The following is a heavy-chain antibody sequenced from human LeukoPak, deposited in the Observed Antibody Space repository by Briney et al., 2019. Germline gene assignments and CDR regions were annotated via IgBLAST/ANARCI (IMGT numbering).Heavy chain of an antibody. D-gene: IGHD2-2*01. CDR2: ISSSSSTI. CDR3: ARDPGYQLLANWFDP. CDR1: GFTFSSYS. J-gene: IGHJ5*02. V-gene: IGHV3-48*01. Sequence: GGSLRLSCAASGFTFSSYSMNWVRQAPGKGLEWVSYISSSSSTIYYADSVKGRFTISRDNAKNSLYLQMNSLRAEDTAVYYCARDPGYQLLANWFDPWGQGTLVTVSS.